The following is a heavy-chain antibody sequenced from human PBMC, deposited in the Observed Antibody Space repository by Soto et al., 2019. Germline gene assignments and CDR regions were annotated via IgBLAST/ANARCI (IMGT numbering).Heavy chain of an antibody. J-gene: IGHJ6*04. CDR1: GFIFSNYA. Sequence: GGSLRLSCAASGFIFSNYAMNWVRQAPGKGLEWVSTVNSGGGATYYADSVKGRFTISRDNSKNVLYVQMNSLRADDTAVYFCAKAYGSGNPYYYHMDVWGKGTTVTVSS. V-gene: IGHV3-23*01. CDR2: VNSGGGAT. CDR3: AKAYGSGNPYYYHMDV. D-gene: IGHD3-10*01.